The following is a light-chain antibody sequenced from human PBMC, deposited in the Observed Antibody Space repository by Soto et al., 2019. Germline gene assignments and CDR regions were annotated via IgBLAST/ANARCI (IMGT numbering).Light chain of an antibody. V-gene: IGKV1-5*03. CDR3: QQYSTYTPRT. CDR2: KAS. Sequence: DIQMTQSPSTLSASVGDRVTITCRASQSISIWLAWYQQKPGKAPKILIYKASSLESGVPSRFSGSGYGTEFTLTISSLQPDDFATYYCQQYSTYTPRTFGQGTKVDLK. J-gene: IGKJ1*01. CDR1: QSISIW.